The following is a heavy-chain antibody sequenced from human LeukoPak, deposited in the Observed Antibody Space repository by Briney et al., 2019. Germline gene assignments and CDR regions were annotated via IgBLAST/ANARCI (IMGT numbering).Heavy chain of an antibody. D-gene: IGHD4/OR15-4a*01. J-gene: IGHJ4*02. CDR2: ISSSSSYI. CDR3: ARSKISATSYGAF. CDR1: GFTFDSYS. Sequence: GGSLRLSCAASGFTFDSYSMNWVRQAPGKGLEWVSSISSSSSYIYYADSVKGRFTISRDNAKNSLYLQMNSLRAEDTAVYYCARSKISATSYGAFWGRGTLVTVSS. V-gene: IGHV3-21*01.